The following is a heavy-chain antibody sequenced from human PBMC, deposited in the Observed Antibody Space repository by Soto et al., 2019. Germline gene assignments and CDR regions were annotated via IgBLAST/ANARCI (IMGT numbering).Heavy chain of an antibody. D-gene: IGHD4-17*01. V-gene: IGHV3-30-3*01. CDR2: ISDDGNTK. CDR3: TRADVTVTLSVFDP. CDR1: GFIFSSYP. J-gene: IGHJ5*02. Sequence: QVQLVESGGGVVQPGRSLRLSCAASGFIFSSYPMHWVRQAPGKGLEGVAVISDDGNTKYYADSVKGRFTISRDKSKNTLYLQMNSLSAEDTAVYYCTRADVTVTLSVFDPWGQGTLVTVSS.